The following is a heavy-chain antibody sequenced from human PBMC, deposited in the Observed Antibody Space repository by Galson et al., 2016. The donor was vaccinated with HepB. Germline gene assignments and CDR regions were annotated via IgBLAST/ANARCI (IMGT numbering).Heavy chain of an antibody. J-gene: IGHJ4*02. Sequence: SLRLSCAASGFTFSDYYMSWIRQAPGKGLEWISYTSSTSNYTKYADSVKGRFTVSRDNAKNSVYLQMNSLRAEDTAVYFCARYNSRSLFDFWGQGTLVTVSS. D-gene: IGHD6-13*01. V-gene: IGHV3-11*06. CDR2: TSSTSNYT. CDR1: GFTFSDYY. CDR3: ARYNSRSLFDF.